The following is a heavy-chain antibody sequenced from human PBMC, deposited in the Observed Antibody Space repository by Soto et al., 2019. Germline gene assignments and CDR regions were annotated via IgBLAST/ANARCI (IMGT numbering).Heavy chain of an antibody. CDR1: GFTFSSYS. CDR3: ARDPDYYDSSGYYDY. Sequence: GGSLRLSCAASGFTFSSYSMNWVRQAPGKGLEWVSYISSSSSTIYYADSVKGRFTISRDNVKNSLYLQMNSLRDEDTAVYYCARDPDYYDSSGYYDYWGQGTLVTVSS. V-gene: IGHV3-48*02. J-gene: IGHJ4*02. CDR2: ISSSSSTI. D-gene: IGHD3-22*01.